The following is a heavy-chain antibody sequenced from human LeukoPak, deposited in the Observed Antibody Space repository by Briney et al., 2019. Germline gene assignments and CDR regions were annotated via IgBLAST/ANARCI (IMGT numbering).Heavy chain of an antibody. CDR1: GGSITTTNW. V-gene: IGHV4-4*02. CDR2: VHLNGAT. CDR3: TRESGAFSPFGF. J-gene: IGHJ4*02. D-gene: IGHD1-26*01. Sequence: PSETLSLTCAVYGGSITTTNWWSWVRQPPGKGLERIGEVHLNGATNYNPSLESRFSMSIDKSNNHLSLEVTSVTAADTAMYYCTRESGAFSPFGFWGQGTLVTASS.